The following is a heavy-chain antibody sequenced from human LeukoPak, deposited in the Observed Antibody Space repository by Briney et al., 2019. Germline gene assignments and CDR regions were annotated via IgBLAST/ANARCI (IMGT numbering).Heavy chain of an antibody. J-gene: IGHJ4*02. CDR2: DYYGGNT. D-gene: IGHD6-6*01. CDR1: GGFIRGYY. Sequence: PSEPLSLTCAVSGGFIRGYYWRWIRQPPGKGVEWIGYDYYGGNTKYNPSLKSRVTMSVDTSKNQFSLRLSSVTARDTAVYYCARHGDSSSYYFDYWGQGTLVTVSS. CDR3: ARHGDSSSYYFDY. V-gene: IGHV4-59*08.